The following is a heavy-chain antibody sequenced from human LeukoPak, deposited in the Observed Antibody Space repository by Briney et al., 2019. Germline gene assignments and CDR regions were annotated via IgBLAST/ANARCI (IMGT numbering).Heavy chain of an antibody. CDR1: GFTFSSYG. CDR2: ISYDGSNK. CDR3: AKLACSGTSCYPFDY. V-gene: IGHV3-30*18. D-gene: IGHD2-2*01. Sequence: GRSLRLSCAASGFTFSSYGMHWVRQAPGKGLEWVSAISYDGSNKYYADSVKGRFTISRDNSKNTLYLQMNSLRAEDTAVYYCAKLACSGTSCYPFDYWGQGTLVTVSS. J-gene: IGHJ4*02.